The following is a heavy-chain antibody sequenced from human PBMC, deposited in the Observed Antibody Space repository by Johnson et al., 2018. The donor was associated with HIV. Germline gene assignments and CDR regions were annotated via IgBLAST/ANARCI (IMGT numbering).Heavy chain of an antibody. Sequence: VQLVESGGGLIQPGGSLRLSCAASGFTFDDYVMRWVRQAPGKGLEWVSGINWNGGSTGYADSVKGRFTISRDNAKNSLYLQMNSLRAEDTALYYCAKDQYGSGSYDKGNAFDIWGQGTMVTVSS. CDR1: GFTFDDYV. CDR3: AKDQYGSGSYDKGNAFDI. CDR2: INWNGGST. D-gene: IGHD3-10*01. J-gene: IGHJ3*02. V-gene: IGHV3-20*04.